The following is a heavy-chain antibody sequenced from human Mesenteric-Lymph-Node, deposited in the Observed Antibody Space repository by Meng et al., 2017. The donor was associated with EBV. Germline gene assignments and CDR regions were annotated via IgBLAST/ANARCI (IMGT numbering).Heavy chain of an antibody. Sequence: QVQVQESGPGLVKPSETLSLTCTVSGDSVSSGSYYWYWIRQPPGKGLAWIGYIYYTGSTNYNPSLKSRVTISVDTSKNQFSLKLSSVTAADTAVYYCARGTTVEWFDPWGQGTLVTVSS. D-gene: IGHD4-23*01. CDR1: GDSVSSGSYY. CDR2: IYYTGST. V-gene: IGHV4-61*01. CDR3: ARGTTVEWFDP. J-gene: IGHJ5*02.